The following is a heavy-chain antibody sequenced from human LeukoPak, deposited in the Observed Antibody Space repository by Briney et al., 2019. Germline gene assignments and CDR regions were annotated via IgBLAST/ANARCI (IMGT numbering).Heavy chain of an antibody. CDR1: GITLSNYG. V-gene: IGHV3-23*01. D-gene: IGHD3-22*01. J-gene: IGHJ4*02. CDR2: ISGNGGAT. CDR3: AKATTAIVVDNFFDY. Sequence: QPGGSLRLSCAVSGITLSNYGMSWVRQAPGKGLEWVSAISGNGGATYYADSVKGRFTISRDNSKNTLHLQMNSLRAEDTALYYCAKATTAIVVDNFFDYWGQGTLVSVSS.